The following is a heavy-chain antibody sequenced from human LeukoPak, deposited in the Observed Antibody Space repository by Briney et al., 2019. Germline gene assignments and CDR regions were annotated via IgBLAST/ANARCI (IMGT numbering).Heavy chain of an antibody. V-gene: IGHV3-33*01. CDR3: AREEGGPGFDY. Sequence: GRSLRLSCAASGFTFSRYGMHWVRQAPGKGLEWVAVVWYDGSNRQYADSVKGRFTISRDNSKNTLYLQMNSLRAEDTAVYYCAREEGGPGFDYWGQGTLVSVSS. J-gene: IGHJ4*02. CDR1: GFTFSRYG. CDR2: VWYDGSNR. D-gene: IGHD2-15*01.